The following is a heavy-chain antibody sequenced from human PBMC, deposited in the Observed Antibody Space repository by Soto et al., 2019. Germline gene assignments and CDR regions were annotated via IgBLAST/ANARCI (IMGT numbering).Heavy chain of an antibody. Sequence: ASVKVSCKASGYTFTSYGISWVRQAPGQGLEWMGWISAYNGNTNYAQKLQGRVTMTTDTSTSTDYMELRSLRSDDTAVYYCARVVVVPAAMSVPSEYFVYWGQGTLVTV. CDR1: GYTFTSYG. V-gene: IGHV1-18*01. CDR2: ISAYNGNT. J-gene: IGHJ4*02. D-gene: IGHD2-2*01. CDR3: ARVVVVPAAMSVPSEYFVY.